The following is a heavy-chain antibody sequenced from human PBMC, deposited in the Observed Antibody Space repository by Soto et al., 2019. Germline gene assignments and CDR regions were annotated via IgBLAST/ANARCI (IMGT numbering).Heavy chain of an antibody. Sequence: QVQLQQWGAGLLKPSETLSLTCAVYGGSVSSGSYYWSWIRQPPGKGLEWIGEMSHSGGTHFNPSLNSRVTISVYTSKNQFSLKMSFVTAADTALYYCARGERGTETTVVAAFEIWGPGTMVTVSS. CDR1: GGSVSSGSYY. D-gene: IGHD1-1*01. CDR2: MSHSGGT. CDR3: ARGERGTETTVVAAFEI. V-gene: IGHV4-34*01. J-gene: IGHJ3*02.